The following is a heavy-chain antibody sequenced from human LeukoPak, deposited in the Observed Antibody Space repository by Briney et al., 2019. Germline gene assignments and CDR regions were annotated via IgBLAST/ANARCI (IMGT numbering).Heavy chain of an antibody. CDR2: ISGSGGST. J-gene: IGHJ4*02. D-gene: IGHD2-2*02. CDR3: AKAFHCSSTICYTPAFDY. V-gene: IGHV3-23*01. Sequence: GGSLRLYCSASGFTFSSYAMSWLGQAPGKGLEWVSAISGSGGSTYYADSVKGRFTISRDNSKDTLYLQMNSLRAEDTAVYYCAKAFHCSSTICYTPAFDYWGQGTLVTVSS. CDR1: GFTFSSYA.